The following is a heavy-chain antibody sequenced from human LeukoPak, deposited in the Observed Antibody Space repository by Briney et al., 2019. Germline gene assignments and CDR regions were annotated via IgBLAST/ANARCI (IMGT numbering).Heavy chain of an antibody. Sequence: GGTLRLSCAASGFTFSSYWMSWVRQAPGKGLEWVANIKQDGSEKYYVGSLKGRFTISRGSAKNSLYLQMNSLRAEDTAVYYCARVSPNSSDSPYYYYYYMDVWGKGTTVTVSS. V-gene: IGHV3-7*01. CDR1: GFTFSSYW. CDR3: ARVSPNSSDSPYYYYYYMDV. J-gene: IGHJ6*03. D-gene: IGHD3-22*01. CDR2: IKQDGSEK.